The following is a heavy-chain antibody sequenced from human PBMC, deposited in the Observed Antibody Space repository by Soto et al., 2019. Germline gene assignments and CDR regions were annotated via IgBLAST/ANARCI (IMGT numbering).Heavy chain of an antibody. V-gene: IGHV4-59*01. D-gene: IGHD6-19*01. J-gene: IGHJ4*02. Sequence: QVQLQESGPGLVKPSETLSLTCTVPGGSISSYYWSWIRQPPGKGLEWIGYIYYSESTNYNPSLKSRVTLSVDTSKNQFSLKLSSVTAADTAVYYCARGGSGWYAFDYWGQGTLVTVSS. CDR3: ARGGSGWYAFDY. CDR1: GGSISSYY. CDR2: IYYSEST.